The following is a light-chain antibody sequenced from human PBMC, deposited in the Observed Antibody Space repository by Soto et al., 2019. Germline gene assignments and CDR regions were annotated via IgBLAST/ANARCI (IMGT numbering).Light chain of an antibody. CDR1: SSDVGSYNL. CDR2: EDT. Sequence: QSALTQPASVSGSPGQSITISCTETSSDVGSYNLVSWYQQHPGKAPKLMIYEDTKRPSGISNRFSGSKSGNTASLTISGLLAEDEADYYCCSYALITGYVFGTGTKVTVL. V-gene: IGLV2-23*01. CDR3: CSYALITGYV. J-gene: IGLJ1*01.